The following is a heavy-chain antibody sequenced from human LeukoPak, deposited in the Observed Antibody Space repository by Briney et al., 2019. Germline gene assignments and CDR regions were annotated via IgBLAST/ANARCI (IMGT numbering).Heavy chain of an antibody. CDR1: GYPISSGYF. Sequence: SETLSLTCTVSGYPISSGYFWGWIRQPPGKGLEFIASIFHSGYTYYDPSLKSRATISVDTSKNQFSLRLSSVTAADTAVYYCARETEKQWQYWGQGTMVTVSS. V-gene: IGHV4-38-2*02. CDR2: IFHSGYT. D-gene: IGHD6-19*01. CDR3: ARETEKQWQY. J-gene: IGHJ3*01.